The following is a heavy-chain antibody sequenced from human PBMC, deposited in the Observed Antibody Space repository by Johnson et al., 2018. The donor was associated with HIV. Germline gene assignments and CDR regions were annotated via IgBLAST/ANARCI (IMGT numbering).Heavy chain of an antibody. Sequence: QVQLVESGGGLVKPGGSLRLSCVASGFTFSDYYMSWVRQAPGKGLEWVSYISNSGRTIYSADAVQGRFTISRDNAKNSLYLQMNSLRAEDTALYYCARERTPAAAGTHDAFDIWGQGTMVTVSS. D-gene: IGHD6-13*01. CDR2: ISNSGRTI. CDR3: ARERTPAAAGTHDAFDI. V-gene: IGHV3-11*01. CDR1: GFTFSDYY. J-gene: IGHJ3*02.